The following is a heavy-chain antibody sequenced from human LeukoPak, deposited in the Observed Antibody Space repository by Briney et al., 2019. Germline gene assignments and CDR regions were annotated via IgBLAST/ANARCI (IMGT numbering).Heavy chain of an antibody. CDR3: ARERGGWIVVDLDAFDI. Sequence: GGSLRLSCAASGFTFSSYSMNWVRQAPGRGLEWVSSISSSSSYIYYADSVKGRFTISRDNAKNSLYLQMSSLRAEDTAVYYCARERGGWIVVDLDAFDIWGQGTMVTVSS. J-gene: IGHJ3*02. CDR1: GFTFSSYS. D-gene: IGHD3-22*01. CDR2: ISSSSSYI. V-gene: IGHV3-21*01.